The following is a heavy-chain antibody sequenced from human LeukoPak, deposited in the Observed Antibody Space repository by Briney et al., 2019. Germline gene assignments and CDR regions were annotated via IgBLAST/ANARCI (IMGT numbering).Heavy chain of an antibody. D-gene: IGHD2-21*02. CDR3: AKPRGGDSWAFDF. CDR1: GFTFIGYG. Sequence: GRSLRLSWEATGFTFIGYGIHWGRQAPGNGLDWVAGISYDASNQYYTDSVKGRFTISRDNSKNTLYLQMNSLRHEDTAVYYCAKPRGGDSWAFDFWGQGTMVTVSS. V-gene: IGHV3-30*18. CDR2: ISYDASNQ. J-gene: IGHJ3*01.